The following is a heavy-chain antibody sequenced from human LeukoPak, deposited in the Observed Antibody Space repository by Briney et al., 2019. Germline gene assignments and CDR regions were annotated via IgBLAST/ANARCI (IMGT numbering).Heavy chain of an antibody. Sequence: GRSLRLSCVASRFTFGSYGMHWVRQAPGKGLEWLAFIWYHGGNEYYADSVEGRFTISRDNAKNTVYLQMNGLRADDTAVYYCAGSGTYYVMSDFWGQGTLVTVSS. CDR2: IWYHGGNE. J-gene: IGHJ4*02. V-gene: IGHV3-33*03. D-gene: IGHD1-26*01. CDR3: AGSGTYYVMSDF. CDR1: RFTFGSYG.